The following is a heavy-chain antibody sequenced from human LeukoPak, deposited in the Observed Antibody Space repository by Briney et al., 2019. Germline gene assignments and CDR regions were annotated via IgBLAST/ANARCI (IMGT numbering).Heavy chain of an antibody. V-gene: IGHV3-48*04. CDR3: ARNPSYDILTGYSDYYGMDV. CDR2: ISGSSTTI. D-gene: IGHD3-9*01. Sequence: PGGSLRLSCAASGFTFSSYAMNWVRQAPGKGLEWISYISGSSTTIYYADSVKGRFTISRDNAKNSLYLQMNSLRAEDTAVYYCARNPSYDILTGYSDYYGMDVWGQGTTVTVSS. J-gene: IGHJ6*02. CDR1: GFTFSSYA.